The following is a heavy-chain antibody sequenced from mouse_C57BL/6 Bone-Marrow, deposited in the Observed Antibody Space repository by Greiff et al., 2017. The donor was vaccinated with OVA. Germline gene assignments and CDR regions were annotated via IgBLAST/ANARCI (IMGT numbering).Heavy chain of an antibody. J-gene: IGHJ4*01. V-gene: IGHV1-64*01. CDR3: ARKHRYAMGY. Sequence: QVQLQQPGAELVKPGASVKLSCKASGYTFTSYWMHWVKQRPGQGLEWIGMIHPNSGSTNYNEKFKSKATLTVDKSSSTAYMQLSSLTSEDSAVNYWARKHRYAMGYGGQGTSVTVSS. CDR1: GYTFTSYW. CDR2: IHPNSGST.